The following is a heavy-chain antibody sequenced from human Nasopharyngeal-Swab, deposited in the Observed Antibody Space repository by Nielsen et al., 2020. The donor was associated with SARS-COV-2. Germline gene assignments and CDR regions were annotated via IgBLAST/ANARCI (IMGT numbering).Heavy chain of an antibody. V-gene: IGHV3-7*01. CDR3: ARERDGYNSAGFYYYYYMDV. CDR1: GFTFSSYW. D-gene: IGHD5-24*01. J-gene: IGHJ6*03. CDR2: IKQDGSEK. Sequence: GESLKISCAASGFTFSSYWMSWVRQAPGKGPEWVANIKQDGSEKYYVDSVKGRFTISRDNAKNSLYLQMNSLRAEDTAVYYCARERDGYNSAGFYYYYYMDVWGKGTTVTVSS.